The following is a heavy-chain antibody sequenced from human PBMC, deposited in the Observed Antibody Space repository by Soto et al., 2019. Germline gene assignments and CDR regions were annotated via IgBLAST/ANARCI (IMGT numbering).Heavy chain of an antibody. D-gene: IGHD2-15*01. Sequence: SGRTLVNPTQTLTLTCTLSGVSLTTSGVGVGWIRQPPGKALEWLALIYWDDDKRYSPSLNSRLTITKDTSKNQVVPTMTNMDPVDTGTYYCAHRAKTHCSGGSCYIYWGQGTLVTVSS. CDR3: AHRAKTHCSGGSCYIY. V-gene: IGHV2-5*02. CDR1: GVSLTTSGVG. J-gene: IGHJ4*01. CDR2: IYWDDDK.